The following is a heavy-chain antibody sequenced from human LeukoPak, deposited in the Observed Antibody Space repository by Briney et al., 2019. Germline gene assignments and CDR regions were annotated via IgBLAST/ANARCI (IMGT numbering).Heavy chain of an antibody. CDR3: ARAGEIHQEDNWFDP. CDR1: GYTFTSYG. J-gene: IGHJ5*02. Sequence: ASVKVSCKASGYTFTSYGIGWVRQAPGQGLEWMGWISAYNGNTNYAQKLQGRVTMTTDTSTSTAYMELRSLRSDDTAVYYCARAGEIHQEDNWFDPWGQGTLVTVSS. V-gene: IGHV1-18*01. CDR2: ISAYNGNT. D-gene: IGHD1-26*01.